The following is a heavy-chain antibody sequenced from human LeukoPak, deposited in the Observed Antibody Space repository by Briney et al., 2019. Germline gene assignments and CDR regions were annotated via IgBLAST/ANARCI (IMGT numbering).Heavy chain of an antibody. CDR2: ISGSGGST. CDR3: AKVTYYDFWSGYSHFDY. V-gene: IGHV3-23*01. CDR1: GFTFSSYA. D-gene: IGHD3-3*01. J-gene: IGHJ4*02. Sequence: PGGSLRLSCAASGFTFSSYAMGWVRQAPGKGLEWVSAISGSGGSTYYADSVKGRFTISRDNSKNTLYLQMNSLRAEDTAVYYCAKVTYYDFWSGYSHFDYWGQGTLVTVSS.